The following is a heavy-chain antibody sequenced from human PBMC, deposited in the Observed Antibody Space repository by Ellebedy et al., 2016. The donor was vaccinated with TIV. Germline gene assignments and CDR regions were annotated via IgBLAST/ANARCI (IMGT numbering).Heavy chain of an antibody. Sequence: GESLKISCGASGFTFSTYWMSWVRQAPGKGLEWLANIKYDGSEKYYVGSVKGRFTISRDNAKNSLYLQMDSLIAEDTAVYYCARWYDDSWTGYYSWGQGTLVTVSS. CDR3: ARWYDDSWTGYYS. CDR2: IKYDGSEK. V-gene: IGHV3-7*02. CDR1: GFTFSTYW. D-gene: IGHD3-3*01. J-gene: IGHJ4*02.